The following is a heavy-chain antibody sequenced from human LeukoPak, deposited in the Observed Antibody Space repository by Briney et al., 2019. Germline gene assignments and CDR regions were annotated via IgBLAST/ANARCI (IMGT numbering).Heavy chain of an antibody. D-gene: IGHD5-12*01. CDR1: GYTFTGYY. Sequence: ASVKVSCKASGYTFTGYYMHWVRQAPGQGLEWMGWINPNSGGTNYAQKFQGRVTMTRDTPISTAYMELSRLRSDDTAVYYCARSHSGYESYYFDYWGQGTLVTVSS. CDR2: INPNSGGT. V-gene: IGHV1-2*02. J-gene: IGHJ4*02. CDR3: ARSHSGYESYYFDY.